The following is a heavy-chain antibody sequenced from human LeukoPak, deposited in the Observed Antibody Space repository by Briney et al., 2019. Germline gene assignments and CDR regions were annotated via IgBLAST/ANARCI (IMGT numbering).Heavy chain of an antibody. CDR1: GFPLNSYR. J-gene: IGHJ4*02. Sequence: GGPLSLPCAASGFPLNSYRMSWVRQAPGKGLEGVACLKQVGREKKHVDSVKGRFTIPRDNAKNSLYLQMNSVRAEDRAVYYCVRGGSIVVIVAETYVCYYWVQGTRVSVCS. CDR2: LKQVGREK. CDR3: VRGGSIVVIVAETYVCYY. V-gene: IGHV3-7*01. D-gene: IGHD6-13*01.